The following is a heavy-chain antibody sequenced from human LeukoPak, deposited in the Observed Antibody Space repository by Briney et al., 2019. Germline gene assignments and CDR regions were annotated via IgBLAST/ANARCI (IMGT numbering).Heavy chain of an antibody. CDR3: AKGGEATHYYFDY. D-gene: IGHD1-26*01. J-gene: IGHJ4*02. CDR1: GFTFSSYA. V-gene: IGHV3-23*01. Sequence: GGSRRLSCAASGFTFSSYAMSWVRQAPGKGLEWVSAISGSGGSTYYADSVKGRFTISRDNSRNTLYLQMNSLRAEDTAVYYCAKGGEATHYYFDYWGQGTLVTVSS. CDR2: ISGSGGST.